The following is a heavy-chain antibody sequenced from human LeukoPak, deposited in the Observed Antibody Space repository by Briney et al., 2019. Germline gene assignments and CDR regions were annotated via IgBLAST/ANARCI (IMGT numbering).Heavy chain of an antibody. J-gene: IGHJ6*03. V-gene: IGHV1-18*01. Sequence: ASVKVSCKASGYTFTSYGISWVRQAPGQGLEWMGWISAYNGNTNYAQKLQGRVTMTTDTSTSTAYMELRSLRSDDTAVYYCARVHYGSGSHYNGYYYYMDVWGKGTTVTVSS. CDR2: ISAYNGNT. CDR1: GYTFTSYG. D-gene: IGHD3-10*01. CDR3: ARVHYGSGSHYNGYYYYMDV.